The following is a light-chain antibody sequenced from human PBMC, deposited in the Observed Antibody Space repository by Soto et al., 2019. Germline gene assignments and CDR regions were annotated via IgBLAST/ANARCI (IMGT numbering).Light chain of an antibody. J-gene: IGKJ4*01. CDR2: AAS. CDR1: QGISSY. CDR3: QQLNRYPLLT. Sequence: IQLTQSPSSLSASVGDRVTITCRASQGISSYLAWYQQKPGKAPKLLIYAASTLQSGVPSRFSGSGSGTDFTLTISSLQTEDFATYYCQQLNRYPLLTFGGGTKVEIK. V-gene: IGKV1-9*01.